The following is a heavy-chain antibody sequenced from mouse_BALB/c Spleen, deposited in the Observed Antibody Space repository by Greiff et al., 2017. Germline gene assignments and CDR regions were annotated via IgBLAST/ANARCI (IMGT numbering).Heavy chain of an antibody. V-gene: IGHV1-54*01. CDR3: ARLLGGNYFDY. Sequence: VQVVESGAELVRPGTSVKVSCKASGYAFTNYLIEWVKQRPGQGLEWIGVINPGSGGTNYNEKFKGKATLTADKSSSTAYMQLSSLTSDDSAVYFCARLLGGNYFDYWGQGTTLTVSS. CDR2: INPGSGGT. J-gene: IGHJ2*01. CDR1: GYAFTNYL. D-gene: IGHD1-1*01.